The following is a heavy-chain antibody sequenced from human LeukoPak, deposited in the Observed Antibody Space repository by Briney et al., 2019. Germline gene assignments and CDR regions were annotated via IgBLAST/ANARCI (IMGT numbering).Heavy chain of an antibody. D-gene: IGHD1-26*01. CDR3: ARSHRGATRVNWFDP. CDR2: IIPIFGTA. J-gene: IGHJ5*02. CDR1: GGTFSSYA. Sequence: ASVKVSCKASGGTFSSYAISWVRQAPGQGLEWMGGIIPIFGTANYAQKFQGRVTITTDESTSTAYMELSSLRSEDTAVYYCARSHRGATRVNWFDPWGQGTLVTVPS. V-gene: IGHV1-69*05.